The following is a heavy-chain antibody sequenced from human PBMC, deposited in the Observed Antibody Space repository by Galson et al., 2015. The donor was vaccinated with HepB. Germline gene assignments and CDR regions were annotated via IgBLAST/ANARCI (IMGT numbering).Heavy chain of an antibody. Sequence: SLRLSCAVSGFTFSTSAMAWVRQPPGRGLEWVSTISYSGGNIYYTDSVKGRFTISRDNSKNTLYLQMTSLRTEDTAVYYCAKMWGIELWLPFGYFDDWGQGTLVTVSS. J-gene: IGHJ4*02. D-gene: IGHD5-18*01. CDR3: AKMWGIELWLPFGYFDD. CDR1: GFTFSTSA. CDR2: ISYSGGNI. V-gene: IGHV3-23*01.